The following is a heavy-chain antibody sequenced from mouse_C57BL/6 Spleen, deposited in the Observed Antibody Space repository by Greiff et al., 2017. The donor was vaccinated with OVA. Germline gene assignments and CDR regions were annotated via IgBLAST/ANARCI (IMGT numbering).Heavy chain of an antibody. CDR2: INPYNGDT. CDR3: ARGDSGYYGSSYAMDY. J-gene: IGHJ4*01. D-gene: IGHD1-1*01. V-gene: IGHV1-37*01. CDR1: GYSFTGYF. Sequence: VQLQQSGPELVKPGASVKISCKASGYSFTGYFMNWVKQSHGKSLEWIGRINPYNGDTFYNQKFKGKTTLTVDKSSSTAHMELLSLTSEDFAVYYCARGDSGYYGSSYAMDYWGQGTSVTVSS.